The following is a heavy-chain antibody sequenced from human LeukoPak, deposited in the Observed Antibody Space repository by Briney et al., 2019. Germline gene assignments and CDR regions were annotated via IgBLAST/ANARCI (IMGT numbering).Heavy chain of an antibody. J-gene: IGHJ4*02. Sequence: GASVKVSCKASGYTFTGYYMHWVRQAPGQGLEWMGWINPNSGGTNYAQKFQGRDTMTRDTSISTAYMELSRLRSDDTAVYYCANNYYDSSGYPDYWGQGTLVTVSS. CDR1: GYTFTGYY. CDR3: ANNYYDSSGYPDY. V-gene: IGHV1-2*02. D-gene: IGHD3-22*01. CDR2: INPNSGGT.